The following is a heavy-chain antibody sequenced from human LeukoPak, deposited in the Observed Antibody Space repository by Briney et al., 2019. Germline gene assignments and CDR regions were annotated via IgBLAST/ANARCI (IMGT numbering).Heavy chain of an antibody. Sequence: SETLSLTCAVYGGSFSGYYWSWIRQPPGKGLEWIGEINHSGSTNYNPSLKSRVTISVDTSKNQFSLKLSSVTAADTAVYYCAREGGYSYGSQRLHWYFDLWGRGTLVTVSS. CDR2: INHSGST. D-gene: IGHD5-18*01. CDR1: GGSFSGYY. J-gene: IGHJ2*01. CDR3: AREGGYSYGSQRLHWYFDL. V-gene: IGHV4-34*01.